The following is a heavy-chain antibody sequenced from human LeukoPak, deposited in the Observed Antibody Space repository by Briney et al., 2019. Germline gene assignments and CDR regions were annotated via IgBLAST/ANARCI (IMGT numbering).Heavy chain of an antibody. CDR3: ARDEGGRGYSYGYDY. D-gene: IGHD5-18*01. V-gene: IGHV3-7*01. J-gene: IGHJ4*02. CDR1: GITFSSYW. Sequence: GGSLRLSCAASGITFSSYWMSWVRQAPGKGLEWVANIKQDGSEKYYVDSVKGRFTISRDNAKNSLYLQMNSLRAEDTAVYYCARDEGGRGYSYGYDYWGQGTLVTVSS. CDR2: IKQDGSEK.